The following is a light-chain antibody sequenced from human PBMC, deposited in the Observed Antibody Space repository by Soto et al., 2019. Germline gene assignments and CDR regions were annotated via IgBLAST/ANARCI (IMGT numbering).Light chain of an antibody. Sequence: EIVLTQSPATLSLSPGERATLSCRASQSVSTYLAWYQQKVGQAPRLLIFDASNGATGIPARFRGSGSGTDFTLTISSLEPEDFAVYYCQHRSDWPLTFGGGTKVEIK. V-gene: IGKV3-11*01. CDR2: DAS. J-gene: IGKJ4*01. CDR1: QSVSTY. CDR3: QHRSDWPLT.